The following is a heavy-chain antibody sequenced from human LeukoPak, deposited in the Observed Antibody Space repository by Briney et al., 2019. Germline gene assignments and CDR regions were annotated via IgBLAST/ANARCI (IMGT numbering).Heavy chain of an antibody. CDR2: FDPEQADT. V-gene: IGHV1-24*01. Sequence: ASVKVSCKVSGYTFTELSMHWVRQAPGKGLEWMGGFDPEQADTFYAQNFQGRVTLIDDTSTDTAYIELSGLRFEDTAVYYCASSPGDYDILTGYAKHFNHWGQGTLVTVSS. CDR3: ASSPGDYDILTGYAKHFNH. CDR1: GYTFTELS. J-gene: IGHJ4*02. D-gene: IGHD3-9*01.